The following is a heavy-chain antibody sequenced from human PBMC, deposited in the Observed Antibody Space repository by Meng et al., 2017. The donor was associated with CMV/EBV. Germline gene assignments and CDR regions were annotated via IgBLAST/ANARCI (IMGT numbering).Heavy chain of an antibody. CDR1: GFPFDDYA. V-gene: IGHV3-9*01. CDR3: AKGRSVDTAMVSEEMATSFDY. J-gene: IGHJ4*02. CDR2: IRWNSGSI. D-gene: IGHD5-18*01. Sequence: GGSLRLSCAASGFPFDDYAMHWVRQAPGKGLEWVSGIRWNSGSIGYADSVKGRFTISRDNAKNSLYLQMNSLRAEDTALYYCAKGRSVDTAMVSEEMATSFDYWGQGTLVTVSS.